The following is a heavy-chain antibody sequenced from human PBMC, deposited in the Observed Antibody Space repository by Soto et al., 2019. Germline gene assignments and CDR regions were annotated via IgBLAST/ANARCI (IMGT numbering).Heavy chain of an antibody. J-gene: IGHJ3*02. CDR2: IYYSGST. V-gene: IGHV4-39*01. CDR1: GGSISSSSYY. CDR3: ASFGLGTSGVVTLHKAKKDDAFDI. Sequence: QLQLQESGPGLVKPSETLSLTCTVSGGSISSSSYYWGWIRQPPGKGLEWIGSIYYSGSTYYNPSLKRRVTISVDTSKNQFSLKLSSVTAADTAVYYCASFGLGTSGVVTLHKAKKDDAFDIWGQGTMVTVSS. D-gene: IGHD2-21*02.